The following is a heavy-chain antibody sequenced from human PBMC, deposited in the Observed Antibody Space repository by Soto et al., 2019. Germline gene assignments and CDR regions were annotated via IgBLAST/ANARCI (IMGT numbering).Heavy chain of an antibody. CDR3: ARDRGSESYYYYGMDV. CDR2: ISYDASNK. CDR1: GFSFSNYA. J-gene: IGHJ6*02. Sequence: ESGGGVVQPGRSLRLSCAASGFSFSNYALHWVRQAPGKGLEWVAAISYDASNKCSADSVKGRFTISRDNSKNTLYLQMNSLRADDTAVYYCARDRGSESYYYYGMDVWGQGTTVTVSS. D-gene: IGHD1-26*01. V-gene: IGHV3-30-3*01.